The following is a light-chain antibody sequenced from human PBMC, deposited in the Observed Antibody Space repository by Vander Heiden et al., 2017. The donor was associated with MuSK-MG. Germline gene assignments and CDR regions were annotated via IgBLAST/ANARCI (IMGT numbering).Light chain of an antibody. CDR2: DAS. CDR1: QDISNY. V-gene: IGKV1-33*01. CDR3: PRII. J-gene: IGKJ5*01. Sequence: DIQMTQSPSSLSTSVGDRVTITCQASQDISNYLNWCQQKPGKAPQLLIYDASNLETGITSRFSGSGSGTDFTFTISSLQPEEIATCDCPRIIFGRGTQLEIK.